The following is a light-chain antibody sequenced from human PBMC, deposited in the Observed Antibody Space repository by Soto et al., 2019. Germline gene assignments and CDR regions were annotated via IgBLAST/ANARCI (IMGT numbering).Light chain of an antibody. J-gene: IGKJ2*01. CDR1: QSVSSSY. CDR3: QQYGSSPYA. CDR2: GAS. V-gene: IGKV3-20*01. Sequence: EIVLTQSPGTLSLSPGERATLSCRASQSVSSSYLAWYQQKLGQAPRLLIYGASTRATGIPDRFSGSGSGTEFTLTISRLEPEDCAVYYCQQYGSSPYAFGQGTKLEIK.